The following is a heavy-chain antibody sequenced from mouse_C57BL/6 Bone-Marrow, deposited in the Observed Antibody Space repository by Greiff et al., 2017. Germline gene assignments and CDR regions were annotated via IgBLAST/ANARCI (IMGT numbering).Heavy chain of an antibody. J-gene: IGHJ2*02. CDR2: IDPENGDT. D-gene: IGHD2-5*01. CDR1: GFNIKDDY. CDR3: TISNYDYFDY. Sequence: EVQLQQSGAELVRPGASVKLSCTASGFNIKDDYMHWVKQRPEQGLEWIGWIDPENGDTEYASKFQGKATITADTSSNTAYLQLSSLTSEDTAVXYCTISNYDYFDYWGQGTSLTVSS. V-gene: IGHV14-4*01.